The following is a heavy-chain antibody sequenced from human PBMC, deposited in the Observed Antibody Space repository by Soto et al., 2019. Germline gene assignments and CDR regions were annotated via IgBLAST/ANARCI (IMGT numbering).Heavy chain of an antibody. CDR3: ARESPMTTVTYFDY. CDR1: GGCISSYY. V-gene: IGHV4-59*01. Sequence: SETLSLTCTVSGGCISSYYWSWIWQPPGKGLEWIGYIYYSGSTNYNPSLKSRVTISVDTSKNQFSLKLSSVTAADTAVYYCARESPMTTVTYFDYWGQGTLVTVSS. CDR2: IYYSGST. D-gene: IGHD4-17*01. J-gene: IGHJ4*02.